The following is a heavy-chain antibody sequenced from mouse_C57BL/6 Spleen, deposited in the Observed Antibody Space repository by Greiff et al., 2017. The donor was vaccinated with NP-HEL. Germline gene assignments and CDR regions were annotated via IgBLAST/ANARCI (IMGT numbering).Heavy chain of an antibody. V-gene: IGHV6-3*01. CDR2: IRLKSDNYAT. D-gene: IGHD2-1*01. J-gene: IGHJ4*01. CDR1: GFTFSNYW. Sequence: EVMLVESGGGLVQPGGSMKLSCVASGFTFSNYWMNWVRQSPEKGLEWVAQIRLKSDNYATHYAESVKGRFTISRDDSKSSVYLQMNNLRAEDTGIYYCTGLYGNYIYAMDYWGQGTSVTVSS. CDR3: TGLYGNYIYAMDY.